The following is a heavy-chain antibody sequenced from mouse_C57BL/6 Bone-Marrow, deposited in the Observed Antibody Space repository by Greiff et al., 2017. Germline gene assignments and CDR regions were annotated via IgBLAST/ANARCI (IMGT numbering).Heavy chain of an antibody. Sequence: QVQLQQPGAELVRPGTSVKLSCKASGYTFTSYWMHWVKQRPGQGLEWIGVIDPSDSYTNYNQKFKGKATLTVDTSSSTAYMQLSSLTSEDSAVYYCERVRYYYGSSYVATGWFAYWGQGTLVTVSA. V-gene: IGHV1-59*01. CDR2: IDPSDSYT. CDR3: ERVRYYYGSSYVATGWFAY. D-gene: IGHD1-1*01. CDR1: GYTFTSYW. J-gene: IGHJ3*01.